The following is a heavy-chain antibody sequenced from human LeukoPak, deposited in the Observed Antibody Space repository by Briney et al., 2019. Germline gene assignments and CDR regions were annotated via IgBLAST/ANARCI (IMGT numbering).Heavy chain of an antibody. D-gene: IGHD3-10*01. CDR3: AKDRGVAATYFDY. V-gene: IGHV3-30*18. CDR2: LSYDGSHK. CDR1: GFTFSSHG. J-gene: IGHJ4*02. Sequence: GGSLRLSCAASGFTFSSHGMHWVRQAPGKGLEWVADLSYDGSHKDYADSVKGRFTISRDNSKNTLYLQMNSLRAEDTAVYYCAKDRGVAATYFDYWGQGTLVTVSS.